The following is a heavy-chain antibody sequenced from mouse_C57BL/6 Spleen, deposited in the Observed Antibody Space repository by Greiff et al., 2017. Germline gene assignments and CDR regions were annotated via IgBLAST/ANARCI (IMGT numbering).Heavy chain of an antibody. V-gene: IGHV1-82*01. Sequence: QVQLQQSGPELVKPGASVKISCKASGYAFSSSWMNWVKQRPGKGLEWIGRIYPGDGDTNYNGKFKGKATLTEDKSSSTAYMQLSSLTSEDSSVYFCARWSPYGNYEGYYFDYWGQGTTLTVSS. D-gene: IGHD2-1*01. CDR1: GYAFSSSW. CDR2: IYPGDGDT. J-gene: IGHJ2*01. CDR3: ARWSPYGNYEGYYFDY.